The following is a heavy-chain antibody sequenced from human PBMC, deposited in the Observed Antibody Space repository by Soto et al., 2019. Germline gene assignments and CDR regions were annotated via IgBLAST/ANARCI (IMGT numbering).Heavy chain of an antibody. J-gene: IGHJ4*02. CDR2: ISDSGTT. V-gene: IGHV4-59*12. Sequence: PSETLSLTCTVSGGSMNSYYWSWIRQPPGKGLEWIGYISDSGTTRYNPSLESRVTMSVDTSKNQFSLKLRSVSGADTAVYYCARLSPWWGQGTLVTVSS. CDR3: ARLSPW. CDR1: GGSMNSYY.